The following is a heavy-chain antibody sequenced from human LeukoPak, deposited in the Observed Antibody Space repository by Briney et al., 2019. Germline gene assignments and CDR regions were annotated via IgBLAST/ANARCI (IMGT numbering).Heavy chain of an antibody. Sequence: GGSLRLSCAASGLTFSTYSMNWVRQVPGQGLQWVSSISSSSKYIYYADSVKGRFTISRDNAKNSLYLQMNSLRPEDSAVYYCVPRYCSSTSCEDYWGQGTLVTVSS. CDR3: VPRYCSSTSCEDY. D-gene: IGHD2-2*01. CDR1: GLTFSTYS. V-gene: IGHV3-21*06. J-gene: IGHJ4*02. CDR2: ISSSSKYI.